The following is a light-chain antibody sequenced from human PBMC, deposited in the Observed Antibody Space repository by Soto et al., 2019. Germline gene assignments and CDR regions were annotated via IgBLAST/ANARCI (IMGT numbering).Light chain of an antibody. CDR2: EGT. CDR3: CSYAGTATV. Sequence: QSALTQPASVSGSPGQSITISCTGTNSDVESYNLVSWFRQHPGEAPKHIVYEGTKRPSGVSNRFSGSKSGNPASLTISGLQAEDEANYYCCSYAGTATVFGTGTKLTVL. J-gene: IGLJ1*01. CDR1: NSDVESYNL. V-gene: IGLV2-23*03.